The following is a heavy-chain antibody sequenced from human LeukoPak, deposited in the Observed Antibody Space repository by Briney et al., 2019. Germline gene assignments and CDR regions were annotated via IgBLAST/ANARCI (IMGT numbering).Heavy chain of an antibody. V-gene: IGHV3-21*05. Sequence: GGSLRLSCAASGFSFSSYSMNWVRQAPGKGLEWVSYISRSSSSDIYYADSVKGRFTISRDNAKNTLYLQMNSLRVEVTAIYYCVKVRGRARVGYFDYWGQGTLVTVSS. CDR3: VKVRGRARVGYFDY. D-gene: IGHD1-26*01. CDR2: ISRSSSSDI. J-gene: IGHJ4*02. CDR1: GFSFSSYS.